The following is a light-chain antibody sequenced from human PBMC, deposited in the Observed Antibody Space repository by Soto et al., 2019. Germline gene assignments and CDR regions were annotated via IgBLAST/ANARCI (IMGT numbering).Light chain of an antibody. CDR3: CSCAGDYTIDV. Sequence: QSALTQPASVSGSPGQSITISCTGTSSDVGGYNYVSWYQQHPGKAPKLMIYEVSNRPSGVPDRFSGSKSGDTASLTISGLQADDEADYYCCSCAGDYTIDVFGTGTKLTVL. CDR2: EVS. CDR1: SSDVGGYNY. J-gene: IGLJ1*01. V-gene: IGLV2-14*01.